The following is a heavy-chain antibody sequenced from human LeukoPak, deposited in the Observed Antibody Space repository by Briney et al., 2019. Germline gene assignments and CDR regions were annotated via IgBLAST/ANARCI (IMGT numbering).Heavy chain of an antibody. CDR2: IKQDGSEK. CDR1: GFTFSSYW. Sequence: PGGSLRLSCAASGFTFSSYWMNWVRQAPGKGLEWVANIKQDGSEKYYVDSVKGRLTISRDNAKNSLYLQMNSLRAEDTAVYYCARETVYYYYMDVWAKGTTVTVSS. V-gene: IGHV3-7*01. J-gene: IGHJ6*03. D-gene: IGHD2-21*02. CDR3: ARETVYYYYMDV.